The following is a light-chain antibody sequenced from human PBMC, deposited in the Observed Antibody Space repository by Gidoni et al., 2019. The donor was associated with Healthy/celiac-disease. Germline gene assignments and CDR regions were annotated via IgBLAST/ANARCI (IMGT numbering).Light chain of an antibody. CDR2: GTS. CDR3: QQYDSSPLT. Sequence: EIALPQSPGTLSLSPGERATLSCRASQSVSSSCLAWYQQKPGQAPRLLIYGTSSRATSIPDRFSSSGSGTDFTLTISRLEPEDFAVYYCQQYDSSPLTFGGGTKVEIK. CDR1: QSVSSSC. J-gene: IGKJ4*01. V-gene: IGKV3-20*01.